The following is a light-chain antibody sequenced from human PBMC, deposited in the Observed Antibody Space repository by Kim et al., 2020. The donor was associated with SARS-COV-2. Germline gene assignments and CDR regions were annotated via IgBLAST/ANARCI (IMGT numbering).Light chain of an antibody. V-gene: IGKV3-15*01. CDR2: GAS. CDR1: QSVRSK. J-gene: IGKJ4*02. CDR3: LQYNDWPPLT. Sequence: SPGERATHASRARQSVRSKVAWYQQKPGQAPSLLIYGASTRAPGIPARFSGRGSGTEFTLTISSLQSEDFAVYYCLQYNDWPPLTFGGGTKVDIK.